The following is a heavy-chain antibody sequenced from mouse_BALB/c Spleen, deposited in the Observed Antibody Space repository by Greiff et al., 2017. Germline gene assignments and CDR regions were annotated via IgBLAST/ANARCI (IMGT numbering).Heavy chain of an antibody. CDR3: ARGYFDV. J-gene: IGHJ1*01. CDR2: ISYSGST. CDR1: GYSITSDYA. Sequence: EVKLLESGPGLVKPSQSLSLTCTVTGYSITSDYAWNWIRQFPGNKLEWMGYISYSGSTSYNPSLKSRISITRDTSKNQFFLQLNSVTTEDTATYYCARGYFDVWGAGTTVTVSS. V-gene: IGHV3-2*02.